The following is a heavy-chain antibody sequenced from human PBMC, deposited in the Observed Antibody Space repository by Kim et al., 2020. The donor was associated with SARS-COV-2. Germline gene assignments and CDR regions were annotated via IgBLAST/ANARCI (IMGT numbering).Heavy chain of an antibody. Sequence: ASVKVSCKASGFTFTSHSIHWVRQAPGQGLEWMGIINPSDGTTSFPQKFDARVNMSMNTATSTVKMGVSSLRSDDTAVFCCARGPARTQPIGNFFDYWGQGTLVTVSS. CDR2: INPSDGTT. V-gene: IGHV1-46*01. J-gene: IGHJ4*02. D-gene: IGHD1-1*01. CDR3: ARGPARTQPIGNFFDY. CDR1: GFTFTSHS.